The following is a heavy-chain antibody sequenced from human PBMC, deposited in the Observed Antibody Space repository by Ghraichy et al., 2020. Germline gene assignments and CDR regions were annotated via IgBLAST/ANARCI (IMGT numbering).Heavy chain of an antibody. Sequence: GGSLRLSCAASGFTFDDYAMHWVRQAPGKGLEWVSGISRNSGSVGYADSVKGRFTISRDNAKNSLYLQMNSLRAEDTALYYCAKDLSTSIPPLYGMDVWGQGTTVTVSS. CDR2: ISRNSGSV. V-gene: IGHV3-9*01. J-gene: IGHJ6*02. CDR1: GFTFDDYA. D-gene: IGHD6-6*01. CDR3: AKDLSTSIPPLYGMDV.